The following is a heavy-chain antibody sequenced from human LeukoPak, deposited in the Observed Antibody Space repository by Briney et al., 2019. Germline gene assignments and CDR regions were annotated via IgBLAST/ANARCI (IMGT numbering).Heavy chain of an antibody. J-gene: IGHJ4*02. V-gene: IGHV3-48*02. CDR2: ISSSSNTI. CDR1: GFTLNTLS. Sequence: GGSLRLSCAASGFTLNTLSMNWVRQAPGKGLEWVSYISSSSNTIYYADSVKGRFTISRDNAKNSLHLQMNSLRDEDTAVYYCARDILTKQACSGSDNWGQGTLVTVSS. CDR3: ARDILTKQACSGSDN. D-gene: IGHD5-12*01.